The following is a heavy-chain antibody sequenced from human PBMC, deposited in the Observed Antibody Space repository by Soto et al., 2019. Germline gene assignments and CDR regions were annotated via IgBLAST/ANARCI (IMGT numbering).Heavy chain of an antibody. CDR1: GYTFTSYD. V-gene: IGHV1-8*01. J-gene: IGHJ5*02. D-gene: IGHD2-15*01. CDR2: MNPNSGNT. CDR3: ARARYCSGGSCYVENWFDP. Sequence: QVPLVQSGAEVKKPGASVKVSCKASGYTFTSYDINWVRQATGQGLEWMGWMNPNSGNTGYAQKFQGRVTMTRNTSISTAYMELSSLRSEDTAVYYCARARYCSGGSCYVENWFDPWGQGTLVTVSS.